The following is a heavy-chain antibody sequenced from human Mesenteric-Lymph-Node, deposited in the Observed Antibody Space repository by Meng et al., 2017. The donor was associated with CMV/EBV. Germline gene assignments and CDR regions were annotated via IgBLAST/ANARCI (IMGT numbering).Heavy chain of an antibody. CDR3: ARPHYYGSGSSPWFDP. CDR1: CGSISSSSYY. D-gene: IGHD3-10*01. V-gene: IGHV4-39*01. J-gene: IGHJ5*02. CDR2: IYYSGST. Sequence: QLQLHDSGPGLVNPSDTLSLTCTVLCGSISSSSYYWGWIRQPPGKGLEWIGSIYYSGSTYYNPSLKSRVTISVDTSKNQFSLKLSSVTAADTAVYYCARPHYYGSGSSPWFDPWGQGTLVTVSS.